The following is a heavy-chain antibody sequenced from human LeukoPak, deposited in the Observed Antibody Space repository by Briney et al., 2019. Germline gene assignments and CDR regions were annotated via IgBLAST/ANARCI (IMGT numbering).Heavy chain of an antibody. D-gene: IGHD6-13*01. V-gene: IGHV3-30-3*01. CDR2: ISSDGSNN. CDR1: GFTLSSYV. Sequence: GGSLRLSCAASGFTLSSYVMYWVRQAPGKGLEWVAAISSDGSNNYYADSVKGRFTISRDNSNNTLYLQMNSLRVDDMAVYYCARDEVSSWYDYFDSWGQGTLVTVSP. J-gene: IGHJ4*02. CDR3: ARDEVSSWYDYFDS.